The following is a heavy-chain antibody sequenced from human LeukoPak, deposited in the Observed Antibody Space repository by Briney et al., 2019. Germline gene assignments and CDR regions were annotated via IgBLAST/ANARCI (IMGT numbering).Heavy chain of an antibody. D-gene: IGHD5-24*01. Sequence: KASETLSLTCSVSGGSISSNSYSWGWIRQPPGEGLEWIGTMYYSATPYYNSSLKSRVTISVDTSKNRISLKLTSATAADTAVYYCVAATTYFGYWGQGTLVTVSS. V-gene: IGHV4-39*01. J-gene: IGHJ4*02. CDR1: GGSISSNSYS. CDR3: VAATTYFGY. CDR2: MYYSATP.